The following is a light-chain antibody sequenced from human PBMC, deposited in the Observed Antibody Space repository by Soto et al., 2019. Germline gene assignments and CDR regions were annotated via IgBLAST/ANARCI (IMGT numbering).Light chain of an antibody. Sequence: EIVLTQSPGTLSLSPGERATLSCRASQSVTSNYLAWYQQKPGQAPRLLIFGASIRATGIPARFSGSGSGTEFTLTISSLQSEDFAVYYCQQYNNWPPGFGQGTKVDIK. V-gene: IGKV3D-15*01. CDR1: QSVTSN. CDR2: GAS. J-gene: IGKJ1*01. CDR3: QQYNNWPPG.